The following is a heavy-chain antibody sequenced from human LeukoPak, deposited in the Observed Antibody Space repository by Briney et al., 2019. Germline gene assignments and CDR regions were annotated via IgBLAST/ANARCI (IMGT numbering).Heavy chain of an antibody. V-gene: IGHV3-21*01. D-gene: IGHD3-3*01. CDR1: GFTFSSYS. CDR2: ISSSSSYI. J-gene: IGHJ4*02. CDR3: ARSSTTIFGVVIPLDY. Sequence: GGSLRLSCAASGFTFSSYSMNWVRQAPGKGLEWVSSISSSSSYIYYADSVKGRFTISRDNAKNSLYLQMNSLRAEDTAAYYCARSSTTIFGVVIPLDYWGQGTLVTVSS.